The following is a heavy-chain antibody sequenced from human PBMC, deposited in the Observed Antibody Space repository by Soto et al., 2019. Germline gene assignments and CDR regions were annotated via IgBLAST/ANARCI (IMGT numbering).Heavy chain of an antibody. Sequence: EVQLVESGGGLIQPGGSLRLSCAASGFTVSNNYMTWVRQAPGKGLEWVSFIYSSGSTYYADSVKGRFTISRDNFKTTLYLQMNSLRAEDTAVYYCARGYSYTQPVFDYWGLGTLVTVSS. J-gene: IGHJ4*02. V-gene: IGHV3-53*01. CDR2: IYSSGST. D-gene: IGHD5-18*01. CDR1: GFTVSNNY. CDR3: ARGYSYTQPVFDY.